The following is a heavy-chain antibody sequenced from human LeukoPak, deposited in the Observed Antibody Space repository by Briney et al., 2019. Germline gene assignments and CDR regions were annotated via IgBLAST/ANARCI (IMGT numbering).Heavy chain of an antibody. D-gene: IGHD3-22*01. CDR1: GGSISSSTYY. V-gene: IGHV4-39*01. Sequence: SETLSLTCTVSGGSISSSTYYWGWIRQPPGKGLEWIGSIYYSGSTYYNPSLKSRVSISVDTSKNQFSLKLSSVTAADTAVYYCAGQHPIYDSSGYDDYWGQGTLVTVSS. J-gene: IGHJ4*02. CDR2: IYYSGST. CDR3: AGQHPIYDSSGYDDY.